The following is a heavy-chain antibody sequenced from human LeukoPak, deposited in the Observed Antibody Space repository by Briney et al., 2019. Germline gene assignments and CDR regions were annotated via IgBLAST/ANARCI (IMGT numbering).Heavy chain of an antibody. CDR3: ARGNAARPLYYFDY. Sequence: SETLSLTCTVSGGSISRYYWSWIRQPPGKGLEWIGYIYYSGSTNYNPSLKSRVTIPVDTSKNQFSLKLSSVTAADTAVYYCARGNAARPLYYFDYWGQGTLVTVSS. CDR1: GGSISRYY. CDR2: IYYSGST. J-gene: IGHJ4*02. V-gene: IGHV4-59*01. D-gene: IGHD6-6*01.